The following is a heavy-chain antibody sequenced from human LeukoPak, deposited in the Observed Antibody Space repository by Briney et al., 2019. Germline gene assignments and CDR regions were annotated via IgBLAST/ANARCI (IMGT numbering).Heavy chain of an antibody. V-gene: IGHV4-39*01. CDR1: GFTFSSYA. Sequence: GSLRLSCAASGFTFSSYAMSWARQPPGKGLEWIGSIYYSGRAYYNPSLTSRVTISVDMSKNQFSLNLSSVTAADTAVYSCARHIRFGGVIVDYWGQGTLVTVSS. CDR3: ARHIRFGGVIVDY. J-gene: IGHJ4*02. D-gene: IGHD3-16*02. CDR2: IYYSGRA.